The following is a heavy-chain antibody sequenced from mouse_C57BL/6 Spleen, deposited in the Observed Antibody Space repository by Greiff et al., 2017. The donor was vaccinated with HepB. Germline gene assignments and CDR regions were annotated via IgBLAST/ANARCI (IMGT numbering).Heavy chain of an antibody. J-gene: IGHJ3*01. D-gene: IGHD2-4*01. CDR3: ASRGNDYDGFAY. V-gene: IGHV1-53*01. Sequence: QVQLQQPGTELVKPGASVKLSCKASGYNFNSYWMHWVKQRPGQGLEWIGNINPSNGGTNYNEKFKSKATLTVDKSSSTAYMQLSSLTSEDSAVYYCASRGNDYDGFAYWGQGTLVTVSA. CDR2: INPSNGGT. CDR1: GYNFNSYW.